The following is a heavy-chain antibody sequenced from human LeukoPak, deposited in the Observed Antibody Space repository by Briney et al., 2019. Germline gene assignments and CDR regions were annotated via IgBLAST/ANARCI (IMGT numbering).Heavy chain of an antibody. V-gene: IGHV4-30-2*01. J-gene: IGHJ4*02. CDR1: GGSISSGGYY. CDR3: ARATTVTTEFDY. CDR2: IYHSGST. Sequence: PSETLSLTCTVSGGSISSGGYYWSWIRQPPGKGLEWIGYIYHSGSTYYNPSLKSRVTISVDRSKNQFSLKLSSVTAADTAVYYCARATTVTTEFDYWGQGTLVTVSS. D-gene: IGHD4-11*01.